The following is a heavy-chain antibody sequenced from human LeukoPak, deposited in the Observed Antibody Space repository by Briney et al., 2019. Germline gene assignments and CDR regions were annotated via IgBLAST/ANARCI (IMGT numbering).Heavy chain of an antibody. D-gene: IGHD4-23*01. J-gene: IGHJ4*02. Sequence: PGGSLRLSCAASGFTVSSNYMSWVRQAPGKGLEWVSVIYSGGSTYYADSVKGRFTISRDNSKNTLYLQMNSLRAEDTAVYYCARGDDYGGAWYYFDCWGQGTLVTVSS. CDR1: GFTVSSNY. CDR3: ARGDDYGGAWYYFDC. CDR2: IYSGGST. V-gene: IGHV3-53*01.